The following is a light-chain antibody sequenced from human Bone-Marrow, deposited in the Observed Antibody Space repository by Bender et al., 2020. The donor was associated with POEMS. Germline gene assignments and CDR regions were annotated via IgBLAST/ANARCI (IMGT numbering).Light chain of an antibody. CDR1: DLGDKY. CDR3: QEWDTYSVI. Sequence: SYEVTQPPSVLASPGQTASITCSGDDLGDKYVSWYQQKPGQSPVLVIYQDTKRPSGIPERFSGSNSGNTASLTISGTQAMDEADYYCQEWDTYSVIFGGGTKLTVL. J-gene: IGLJ2*01. CDR2: QDT. V-gene: IGLV3-1*01.